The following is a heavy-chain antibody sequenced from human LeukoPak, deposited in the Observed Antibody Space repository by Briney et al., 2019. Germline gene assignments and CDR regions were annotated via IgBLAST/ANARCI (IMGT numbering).Heavy chain of an antibody. J-gene: IGHJ4*02. CDR3: ARNADGSGNLLPFYFDY. CDR1: GGSISSSSYY. CDR2: IYYSGST. V-gene: IGHV4-39*07. D-gene: IGHD3-10*01. Sequence: SETLSLTCTVSGGSISSSSYYWGWIRQPPGKGLEWIGSIYYSGSTYYNPSLKSRVTISVDRSKNQFSLKLSSVTAADTAVYYCARNADGSGNLLPFYFDYWGPGTLVTVSS.